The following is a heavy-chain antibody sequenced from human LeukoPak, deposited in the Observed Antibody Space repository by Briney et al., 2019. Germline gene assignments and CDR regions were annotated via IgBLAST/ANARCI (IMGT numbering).Heavy chain of an antibody. Sequence: GASVKVSCKASGYTFTDYYMHWVQQAPGKGLEWMGRVDPEDGETIYAEKFQGRVTITADTSTDTAYMELSSLRSEDTAVYYCARGSGLGGSYQGGYDYWGQGTLVTVSS. D-gene: IGHD1-26*01. J-gene: IGHJ4*02. CDR1: GYTFTDYY. CDR2: VDPEDGET. CDR3: ARGSGLGGSYQGGYDY. V-gene: IGHV1-69-2*01.